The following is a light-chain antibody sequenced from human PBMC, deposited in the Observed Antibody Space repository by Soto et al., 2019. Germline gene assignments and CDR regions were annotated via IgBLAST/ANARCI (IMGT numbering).Light chain of an antibody. V-gene: IGKV3-15*01. Sequence: EIVMTQSPATLSVSPGEGATVSCRASQSIDGDLALYQQKPGQAPRLLIYDASTRATDIPSRFSGSGSGTEFTLTISSLQSEDSAVYYCQQYNKWPPLTFGGGTKVEIK. CDR1: QSIDGD. J-gene: IGKJ4*01. CDR3: QQYNKWPPLT. CDR2: DAS.